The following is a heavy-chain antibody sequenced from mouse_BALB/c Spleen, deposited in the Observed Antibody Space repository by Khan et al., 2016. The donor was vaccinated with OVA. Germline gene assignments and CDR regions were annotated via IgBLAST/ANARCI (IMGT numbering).Heavy chain of an antibody. J-gene: IGHJ2*01. CDR3: ARIKKIVATYFDY. Sequence: VQLQESGAELVKAGASVKMSCKASGYTFTSYWMHWVTQRLGQGLEWFAETNPTNGRTYYNEKLKSKATLPVENSSSTAYLLLSGPTFEDSAVYYCARIKKIVATYFDYWGQGTTLTVSS. CDR2: TNPTNGRT. V-gene: IGHV1S81*02. D-gene: IGHD1-1*01. CDR1: GYTFTSYW.